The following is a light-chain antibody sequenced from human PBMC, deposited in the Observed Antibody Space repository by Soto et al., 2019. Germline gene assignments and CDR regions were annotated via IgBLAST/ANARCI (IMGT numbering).Light chain of an antibody. CDR2: SND. J-gene: IGLJ2*01. V-gene: IGLV1-44*01. Sequence: QSVLAQPPSASGTPGQRVTISCSGSNSNIGRNDVTWYQQVPGTAPQCLIYSNDQRPSGVPDRISGSRSGTSASLAISGLQSGDEAEYYWAAWDDTLRARVFGGGTNLTVL. CDR1: NSNIGRND. CDR3: AAWDDTLRARV.